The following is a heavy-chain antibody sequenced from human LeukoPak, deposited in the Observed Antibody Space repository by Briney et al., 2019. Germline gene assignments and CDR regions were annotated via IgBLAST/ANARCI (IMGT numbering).Heavy chain of an antibody. Sequence: SETLSLTCTVSGGSLSSGDYYWSWIRQPPGKGLEWIGYIYYTGSTYYNPSLESRLTISVDTSKNQFSLKLGSVTAADTAVYYCARDNYYGSGSYYPEFWGQGTLVTVSS. J-gene: IGHJ4*02. CDR1: GGSLSSGDYY. CDR3: ARDNYYGSGSYYPEF. CDR2: IYYTGST. D-gene: IGHD3-10*01. V-gene: IGHV4-30-4*01.